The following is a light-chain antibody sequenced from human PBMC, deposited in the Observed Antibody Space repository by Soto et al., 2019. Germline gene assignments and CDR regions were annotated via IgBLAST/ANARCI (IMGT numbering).Light chain of an antibody. V-gene: IGKV3-11*02. CDR1: QSVSSF. Sequence: EIVLTQSPATLSLSPGERATLSCRASQSVSSFFARYQQKPGHAPRLLIYDASNRATGIPARFSGSGAGRDHTLSPSSPEPETCAVSDYHQRTSSPPLTLGGATKLE. CDR2: DAS. J-gene: IGKJ4*01. CDR3: HQRTSSPPLT.